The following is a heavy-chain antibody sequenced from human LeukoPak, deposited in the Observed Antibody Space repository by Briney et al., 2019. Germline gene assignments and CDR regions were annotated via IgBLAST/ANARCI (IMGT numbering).Heavy chain of an antibody. D-gene: IGHD1-26*01. J-gene: IGHJ5*02. CDR1: GGSLSSSSYY. V-gene: IGHV4-39*01. Sequence: SETLSLTCTVSGGSLSSSSYYWGWIRQPPGKGLEWIGSIYYSGSTYYNPSLKSRVTISVDTSKNQFSLKLSSVTAADTAVYYCASGPGEWELLNWFDPWGQGTLVTVSS. CDR3: ASGPGEWELLNWFDP. CDR2: IYYSGST.